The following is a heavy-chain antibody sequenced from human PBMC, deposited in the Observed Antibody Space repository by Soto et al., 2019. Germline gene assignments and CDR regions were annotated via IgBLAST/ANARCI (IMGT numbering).Heavy chain of an antibody. Sequence: SVKVSCKASGGTFSSYAISWVRQAPGQGLEWMGGIIPIFGTADYAQKFQGRVTITADESTSTAYMELSSLRSEDTAVYYCARERHGAFDIWGQGTMVTVSS. CDR1: GGTFSSYA. CDR2: IIPIFGTA. CDR3: ARERHGAFDI. J-gene: IGHJ3*02. V-gene: IGHV1-69*13.